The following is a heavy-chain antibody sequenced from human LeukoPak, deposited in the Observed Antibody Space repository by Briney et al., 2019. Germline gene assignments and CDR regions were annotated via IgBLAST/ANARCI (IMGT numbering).Heavy chain of an antibody. J-gene: IGHJ4*02. V-gene: IGHV4-4*02. CDR2: IYHDGRT. CDR1: GGSISSSNW. Sequence: SETLSLTCAVSGGSISSSNWWSWVRQPPGKGLEWIGEIYHDGRTNYDPSLKSRVTISVDKSNNQFSLKLSSVTAADTAVYYCARKGASASIDYWGQGTLVTVSS. CDR3: ARKGASASIDY.